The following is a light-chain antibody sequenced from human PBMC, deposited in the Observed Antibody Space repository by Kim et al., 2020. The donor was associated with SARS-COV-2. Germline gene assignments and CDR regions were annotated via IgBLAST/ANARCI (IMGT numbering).Light chain of an antibody. CDR3: QQDNNSLLT. Sequence: DIQMTQSPSTLSASVGDRVTITCRASQTIGTWLAWYQQKPGKAPKLLIYDASVLETGVPSRFSGSGSGTEFTLTISSLQPDDYATYYCQQDNNSLLTFGGGTKVEIK. CDR1: QTIGTW. J-gene: IGKJ4*01. CDR2: DAS. V-gene: IGKV1-5*01.